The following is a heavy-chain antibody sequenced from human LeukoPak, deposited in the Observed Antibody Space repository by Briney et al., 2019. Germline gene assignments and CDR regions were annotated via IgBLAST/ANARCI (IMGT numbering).Heavy chain of an antibody. V-gene: IGHV1-46*01. CDR2: INPSGGTT. CDR1: GYSFTSYY. J-gene: IGHJ4*02. CDR3: ARVRGYSLFDY. Sequence: ASVKVSCKAFGYSFTSYYMHRVRQAPGQGLEWMGIINPSGGTTSYAQTFQDRVTMTRDTSTSTVYIELSSLRSEDTAVYFCARVRGYSLFDYWGQGILVTVSS. D-gene: IGHD5-18*01.